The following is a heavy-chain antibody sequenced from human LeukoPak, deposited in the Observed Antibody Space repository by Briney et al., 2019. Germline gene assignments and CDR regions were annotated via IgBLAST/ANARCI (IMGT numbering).Heavy chain of an antibody. CDR3: ARLAGYSYVDS. Sequence: GESLKISCKVSGYTFTNYWIGWVRQMPGKGLQWMGIIYPSDSDTRYSPSFQGQVTISADKSFSTAYLQWSSPKASDTAMYYCARLAGYSYVDSWGQGTLVTVSS. CDR1: GYTFTNYW. J-gene: IGHJ4*02. D-gene: IGHD5-18*01. V-gene: IGHV5-51*01. CDR2: IYPSDSDT.